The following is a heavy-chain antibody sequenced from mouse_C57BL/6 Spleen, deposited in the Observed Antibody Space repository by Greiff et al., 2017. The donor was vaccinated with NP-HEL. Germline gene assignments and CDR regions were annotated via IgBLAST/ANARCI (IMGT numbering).Heavy chain of an antibody. D-gene: IGHD2-5*01. J-gene: IGHJ2*01. V-gene: IGHV5-4*01. CDR2: ISDGGSYT. Sequence: EVHLVESGGGLVKPGGSLKLSCAASGFTFSSYAMSWVRQTPEKRLEWVATISDGGSYTYYPDNVKGRFTISRDNAKNNLYLQMSHLKSEDTAMYYCARDSPYSNYVYFDYWGQGTTLTVSS. CDR3: ARDSPYSNYVYFDY. CDR1: GFTFSSYA.